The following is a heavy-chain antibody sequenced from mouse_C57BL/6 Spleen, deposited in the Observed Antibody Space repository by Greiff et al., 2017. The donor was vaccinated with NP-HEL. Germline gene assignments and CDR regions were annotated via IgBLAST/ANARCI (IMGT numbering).Heavy chain of an antibody. V-gene: IGHV7-3*01. J-gene: IGHJ3*01. CDR1: GFTFTDYY. CDR2: IRNKANGYTT. Sequence: EVQVVESGGGLVQPGGSLSLSCAASGFTFTDYYMSWVRQPPGKALEWLGFIRNKANGYTTEYSASVKGPFTISRDNSQSILSLQMNALRAEDSATYYCASYKNYGWFAYWGQGTLVTVPA. CDR3: ASYKNYGWFAY. D-gene: IGHD1-1*01.